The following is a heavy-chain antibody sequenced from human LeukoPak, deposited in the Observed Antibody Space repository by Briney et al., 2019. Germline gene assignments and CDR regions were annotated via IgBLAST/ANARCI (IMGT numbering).Heavy chain of an antibody. CDR3: ARQFDSSGYPHYFDY. CDR2: IYYSGST. J-gene: IGHJ4*02. CDR1: GGSVSSTTYY. Sequence: PSETLSLTCTVSGGSVSSTTYYWSWIRQPPGKGLEWIGSIYYSGSTYYNPPLKSRVTISVDTSKNQFSLKLSSVTAADTAVYYCARQFDSSGYPHYFDYWGQGTLVTVSS. V-gene: IGHV4-39*01. D-gene: IGHD3-22*01.